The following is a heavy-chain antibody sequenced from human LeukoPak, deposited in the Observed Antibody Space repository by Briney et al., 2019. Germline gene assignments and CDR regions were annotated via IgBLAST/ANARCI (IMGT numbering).Heavy chain of an antibody. V-gene: IGHV1-18*04. CDR2: ISAYNGNT. CDR1: GYTFTGYY. J-gene: IGHJ4*02. CDR3: ARREYYFDY. D-gene: IGHD3-10*01. Sequence: ASVRVSCKASGYTFTGYYMHWVRQAPGQGLEWMGWISAYNGNTNYAQKLQGRVTMTTDTSTSTAYMELRSLRSDDTAVYYCARREYYFDYWGQGTLVTVSS.